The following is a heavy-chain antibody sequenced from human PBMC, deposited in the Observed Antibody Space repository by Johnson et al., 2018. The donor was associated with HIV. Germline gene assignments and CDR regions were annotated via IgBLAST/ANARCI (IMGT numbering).Heavy chain of an antibody. J-gene: IGHJ3*02. V-gene: IGHV3-7*01. Sequence: VQLVESGGGLVQPGGSLRISCAASGFTFRSYWMSWVRQAPGKGLEWVANIKKDGSEKYYVDSVKGRFTISRENAKNSLYLKMNSLRSEDTAVYYCARDRAEAYYYDSSGRKSGFDIWGQGTMVTVSS. D-gene: IGHD3-22*01. CDR3: ARDRAEAYYYDSSGRKSGFDI. CDR2: IKKDGSEK. CDR1: GFTFRSYW.